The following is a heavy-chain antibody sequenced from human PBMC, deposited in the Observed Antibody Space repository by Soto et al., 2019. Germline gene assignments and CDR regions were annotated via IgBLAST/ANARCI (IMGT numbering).Heavy chain of an antibody. J-gene: IGHJ6*03. CDR3: ARESGGATATLDYYYFYMDV. CDR1: GDSFNDYY. V-gene: IGHV1-2*04. CDR2: INPNGGVT. D-gene: IGHD5-12*01. Sequence: QVQLVQSGAEVRKPGASVTVSCRSSGDSFNDYYIHWVRQAPGQGFEWMGWINPNGGVTKYAQKFQGCVSMTRDTSIRTVYMQLSRLRSADTAVYSCARESGGATATLDYYYFYMDVWGTGTTVTVSS.